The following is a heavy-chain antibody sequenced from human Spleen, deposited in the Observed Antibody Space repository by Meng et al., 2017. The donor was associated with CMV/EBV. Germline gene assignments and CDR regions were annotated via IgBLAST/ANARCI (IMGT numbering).Heavy chain of an antibody. CDR3: ARDFSAVHNWLDT. V-gene: IGHV3-11*04. Sequence: AASGFTFSDYYMTWIRQAPGKGLEWISHSSSSGSIMHYAESVKGRFTISRDNGQSTLYLQMNSLRADDTAVYYCARDFSAVHNWLDTWGQGTLVTVSS. CDR2: SSSSGSIM. J-gene: IGHJ5*02. D-gene: IGHD1-26*01. CDR1: GFTFSDYY.